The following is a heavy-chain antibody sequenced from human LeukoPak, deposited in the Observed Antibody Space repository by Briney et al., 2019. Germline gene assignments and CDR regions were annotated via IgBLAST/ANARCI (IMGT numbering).Heavy chain of an antibody. CDR1: GFTFSSYA. Sequence: GGSLRLSCAASGFTFSSYAMHWVRQAPGKGLEWVAVISYDGSNKYYADSVKGRFTISRDNSKNTLYLQMNSLRAEDTAVYYCARAGDILTGYSFYFDYWGQGTLVTVSS. V-gene: IGHV3-30-3*01. J-gene: IGHJ4*02. CDR3: ARAGDILTGYSFYFDY. CDR2: ISYDGSNK. D-gene: IGHD3-9*01.